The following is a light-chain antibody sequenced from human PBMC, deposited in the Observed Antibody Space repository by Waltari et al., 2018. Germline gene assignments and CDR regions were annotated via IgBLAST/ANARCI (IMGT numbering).Light chain of an antibody. V-gene: IGLV3-25*03. CDR2: KDK. J-gene: IGLJ2*01. Sequence: SFALKQPPSVSVSPGQTARITCSADALSRQFAYWYRQRPGQAPLLLIYKDKERPLGIRDGIASSSSGTTATLTISGVQAEDEADYFCQSSDSGGFVTFGDGTKLTV. CDR1: ALSRQF. CDR3: QSSDSGGFVT.